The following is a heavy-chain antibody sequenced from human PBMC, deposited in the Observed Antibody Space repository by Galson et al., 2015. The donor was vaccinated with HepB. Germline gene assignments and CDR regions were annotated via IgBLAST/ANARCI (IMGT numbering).Heavy chain of an antibody. Sequence: SLRLSCAASGFTFSSYAMHWVRQAPGKGLEYVSAISSNGGSTYYADSVKGRFTISRDNSKNTLYLQMSSLRAEDTAVYYCVKDLERLRGVIIPTAFDYWGQGTLVTVSS. CDR1: GFTFSSYA. D-gene: IGHD3-3*01. CDR2: ISSNGGST. V-gene: IGHV3-64D*06. CDR3: VKDLERLRGVIIPTAFDY. J-gene: IGHJ4*02.